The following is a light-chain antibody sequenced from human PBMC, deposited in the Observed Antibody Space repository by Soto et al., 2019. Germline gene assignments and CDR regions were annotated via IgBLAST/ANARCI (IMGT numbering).Light chain of an antibody. J-gene: IGLJ3*02. Sequence: QAVVTQSSSASASLGSSVKLTCTLSSGHSSYIIAWHQQQPGKAHRYLMKLEGSGSYNKGSGVPDRFSGSSSGADRYLTISNLQFEDEADYYCETWDSNTRVFGGGTKLTVL. CDR2: LEGSGSY. CDR3: ETWDSNTRV. CDR1: SGHSSYI. V-gene: IGLV4-60*02.